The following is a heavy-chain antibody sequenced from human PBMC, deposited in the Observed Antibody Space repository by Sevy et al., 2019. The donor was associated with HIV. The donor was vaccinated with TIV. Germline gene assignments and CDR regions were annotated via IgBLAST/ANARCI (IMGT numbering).Heavy chain of an antibody. Sequence: GGSLRLSCAASGFTFSSYAMSWVRQAPGKGLEWVSAISGSGGSTYYADSVKGRFTISRDNSKNTLYLQMNSLRAEDTAVYYCATVSDIVVVPAAIAYFDYWGQGTLVTVSS. CDR2: ISGSGGST. D-gene: IGHD2-2*02. CDR3: ATVSDIVVVPAAIAYFDY. V-gene: IGHV3-23*01. J-gene: IGHJ4*02. CDR1: GFTFSSYA.